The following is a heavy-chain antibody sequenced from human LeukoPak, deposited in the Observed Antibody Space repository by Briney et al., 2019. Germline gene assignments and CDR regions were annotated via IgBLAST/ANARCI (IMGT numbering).Heavy chain of an antibody. CDR3: ARDAISYTGGWFDP. Sequence: GRSLRLTCAASGFTFSSYGMHWVRQAPGKGLEWVAVIWYDGSNKYYADSVKGRFTISRDNSKNTLYLQMNSLRAEDTAVYYCARDAISYTGGWFDPWGQGTLVTVSS. CDR1: GFTFSSYG. V-gene: IGHV3-33*01. J-gene: IGHJ5*02. CDR2: IWYDGSNK. D-gene: IGHD2-2*02.